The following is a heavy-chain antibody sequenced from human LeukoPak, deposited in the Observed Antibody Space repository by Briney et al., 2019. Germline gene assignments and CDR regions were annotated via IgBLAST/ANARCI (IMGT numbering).Heavy chain of an antibody. D-gene: IGHD3-22*01. Sequence: SETLSLTCAVYGGSFGDYYWSWFRQPPAKGLEWIGEINHRESTDYNPSLKSRVTTSVVTSKNQFSLKLSSVTAADTAVYYCAYSSGYQQHWGQGTLVTVSS. CDR1: GGSFGDYY. V-gene: IGHV4-34*01. CDR2: INHREST. CDR3: AYSSGYQQH. J-gene: IGHJ1*01.